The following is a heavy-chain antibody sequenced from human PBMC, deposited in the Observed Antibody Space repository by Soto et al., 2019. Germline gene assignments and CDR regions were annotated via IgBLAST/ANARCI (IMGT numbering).Heavy chain of an antibody. CDR3: AHSEACSGGSCYSLDWFDP. CDR1: GFSLSTSGVG. Sequence: SGPTLVNPTQTLTLTCTFSGFSLSTSGVGVGWIRQPPGKALEWLALIYWDDDKRYSPSLKSRLTITKDTSKNQVVLTMTNMDPVDTATYYCAHSEACSGGSCYSLDWFDPWGQGTLVTV. CDR2: IYWDDDK. J-gene: IGHJ5*02. V-gene: IGHV2-5*02. D-gene: IGHD2-15*01.